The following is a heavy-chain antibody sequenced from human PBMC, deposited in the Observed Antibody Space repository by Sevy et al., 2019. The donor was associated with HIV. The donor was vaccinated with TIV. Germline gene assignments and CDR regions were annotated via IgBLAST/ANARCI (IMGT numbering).Heavy chain of an antibody. J-gene: IGHJ3*02. CDR3: AREDIVVVPAAIINAFDI. CDR1: GFTFSSYA. CDR2: ISYDGSNK. Sequence: GGSLRLSCAASGFTFSSYAMHWVRQAPGKGLEWVAVISYDGSNKYYADSVKGRFTISRDNSKNTLYLQMNSLRAEDTAVYYCAREDIVVVPAAIINAFDIWGQGTMVTVSS. D-gene: IGHD2-2*02. V-gene: IGHV3-30*04.